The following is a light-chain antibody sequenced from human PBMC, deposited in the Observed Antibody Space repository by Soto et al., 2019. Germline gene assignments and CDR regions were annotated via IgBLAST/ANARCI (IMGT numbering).Light chain of an antibody. J-gene: IGLJ2*01. CDR3: SSYTTSSTVV. CDR2: EVS. Sequence: QSALTQPASVSGSPGQSITISCTGTSSDVGSYNLVSWYQQHPGKAPKLMIYEVSHRPSGFSNRFSGSKSGNTASLTISGLQAEDEADYYCSSYTTSSTVVFGGGTKLTVL. V-gene: IGLV2-14*02. CDR1: SSDVGSYNL.